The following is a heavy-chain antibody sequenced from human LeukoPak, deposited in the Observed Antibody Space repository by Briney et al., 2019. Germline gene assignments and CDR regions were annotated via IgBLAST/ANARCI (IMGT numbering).Heavy chain of an antibody. CDR2: IYNDGST. V-gene: IGHV4-4*07. J-gene: IGHJ5*02. CDR3: AKAGGGTFDP. Sequence: NPSETLSLTCTVSGAHIYNFYWSWLRQPAGKGLEWIGHIYNDGSTKYNPSLKSRVTLSADMSKDQFSLNLTSVTAADTAVYYCAKAGGGTFDPWGPGTLVIVSS. D-gene: IGHD3-16*01. CDR1: GAHIYNFY.